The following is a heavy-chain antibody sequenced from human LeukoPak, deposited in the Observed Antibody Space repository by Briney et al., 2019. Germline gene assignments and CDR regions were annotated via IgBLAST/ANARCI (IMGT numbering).Heavy chain of an antibody. CDR1: GFNFSSYA. CDR2: ISGSGGST. D-gene: IGHD1-14*01. J-gene: IGHJ2*01. V-gene: IGHV3-23*01. Sequence: GGSLRLSCAASGFNFSSYAMSWVRQAPGKGLEWVSGISGSGGSTYYADSVKGRFTISRDNSKNTLYVQMNSLRAEDTAVYYCARDPGRQYFDLWGRGTLVTVSS. CDR3: ARDPGRQYFDL.